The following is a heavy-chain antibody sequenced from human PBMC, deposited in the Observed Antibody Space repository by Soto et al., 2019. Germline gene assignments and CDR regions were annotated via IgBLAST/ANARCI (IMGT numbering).Heavy chain of an antibody. CDR1: GLTFSNHG. CDR2: IWYDGSNQ. CDR3: ARDGGYCSGGTCFLTREIDY. J-gene: IGHJ4*02. Sequence: QVQLVESGGGVVQPGRSLRLSCAASGLTFSNHGMHWVRQAPGKGLEWVAVIWYDGSNQYYGDSVKGRFTISRDNSRNTLELKMNSLRAEDTAVYYCARDGGYCSGGTCFLTREIDYWGQGTLVTVSS. V-gene: IGHV3-33*01. D-gene: IGHD2-15*01.